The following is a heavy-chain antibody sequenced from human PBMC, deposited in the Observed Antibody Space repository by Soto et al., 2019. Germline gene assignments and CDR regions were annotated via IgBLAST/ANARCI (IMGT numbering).Heavy chain of an antibody. CDR2: ISAYNGNT. CDR3: ARVPANYDYVWGSYRSPFYFDY. J-gene: IGHJ4*02. Sequence: ASVKVSCKASGYTFTSYGISWVRQAPGQGLEWMGWISAYNGNTNYAQKLQGRVTMTTDTSTSTAYMELRNLRSDDTAVYYCARVPANYDYVWGSYRSPFYFDYWGQGTLVTVSS. CDR1: GYTFTSYG. D-gene: IGHD3-16*02. V-gene: IGHV1-18*04.